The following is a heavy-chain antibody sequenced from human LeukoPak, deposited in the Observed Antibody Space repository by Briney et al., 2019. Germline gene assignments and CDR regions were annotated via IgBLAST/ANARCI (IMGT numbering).Heavy chain of an antibody. CDR3: ARPSIAARPGADDY. CDR1: GYTFTGYY. V-gene: IGHV1-2*02. CDR2: INPNSGGT. J-gene: IGHJ4*02. D-gene: IGHD6-6*01. Sequence: GASVKVSCKASGYTFTGYYMHWVRQAPGQGLEWMGWINPNSGGTNYAQKFQGRVTMTRDTSISTAYMELSRLRSDDTAVYYCARPSIAARPGADDYWGQGTPVTVSS.